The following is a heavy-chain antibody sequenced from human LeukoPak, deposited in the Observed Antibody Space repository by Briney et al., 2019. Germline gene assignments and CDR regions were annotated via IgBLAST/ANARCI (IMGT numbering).Heavy chain of an antibody. D-gene: IGHD6-13*01. Sequence: GGSLRLSCAASEFTFSSYWMSWVRQAPGKGLEWVASIKQDGSEKYYVDSVKGRVTISRDNAKNPLYLQMNSLRAEDTAVYYCARDRFLAADWYSGFDYWGQGTLVTVSS. V-gene: IGHV3-7*01. CDR3: ARDRFLAADWYSGFDY. CDR2: IKQDGSEK. J-gene: IGHJ4*02. CDR1: EFTFSSYW.